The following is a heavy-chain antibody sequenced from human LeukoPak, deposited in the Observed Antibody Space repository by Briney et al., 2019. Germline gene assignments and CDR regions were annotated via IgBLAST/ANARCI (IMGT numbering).Heavy chain of an antibody. V-gene: IGHV4-59*01. CDR3: ARQPSDTASFDC. CDR1: GGSISSYY. Sequence: SETLSLTCTVSGGSISSYYWSWIRQPPGKGLEWIGYIYYSGSTNYNPSLKSRVTISVDTSKNQFSLKLASVTAADTALYYCARQPSDTASFDCWGQGTLVTVSS. J-gene: IGHJ4*02. CDR2: IYYSGST. D-gene: IGHD3-22*01.